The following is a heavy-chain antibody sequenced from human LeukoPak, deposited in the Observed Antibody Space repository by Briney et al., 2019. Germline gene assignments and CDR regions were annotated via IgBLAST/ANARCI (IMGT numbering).Heavy chain of an antibody. Sequence: SETLSLTCAVYGGSFSGYYWSWIRQPPGKGLEWIGEINHSGSTNYNPSLKSRVTISVDTSKNQFSLKLSSVTAADTAVYYCARGYCSSTSCYKGAFDIWGQGTMVTVSS. V-gene: IGHV4-34*01. CDR1: GGSFSGYY. J-gene: IGHJ3*02. CDR2: INHSGST. CDR3: ARGYCSSTSCYKGAFDI. D-gene: IGHD2-2*02.